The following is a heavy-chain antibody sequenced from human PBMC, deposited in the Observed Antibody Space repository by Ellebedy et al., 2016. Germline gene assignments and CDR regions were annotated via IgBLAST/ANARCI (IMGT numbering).Heavy chain of an antibody. D-gene: IGHD6-19*01. CDR1: GYPFSDYW. CDR3: ARYSSGWSSDL. Sequence: GESLKISCQTSGYPFSDYWIDWVRQMPGRGLEWVGRIYPLDSSTNYSPPFRGRVTFSVDKSTKTASVQWSSLESSDTAVYYCARYSSGWSSDLWGQGTLVTVSS. J-gene: IGHJ5*02. CDR2: IYPLDSST. V-gene: IGHV5-10-1*01.